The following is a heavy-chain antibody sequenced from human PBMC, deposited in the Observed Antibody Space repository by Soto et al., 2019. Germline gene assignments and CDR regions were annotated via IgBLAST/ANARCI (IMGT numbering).Heavy chain of an antibody. CDR1: GFTFTSSA. CDR3: AVPALVGDYYYYGMDV. V-gene: IGHV1-58*01. J-gene: IGHJ6*02. D-gene: IGHD2-2*01. CDR2: IVVGSGNT. Sequence: GASVKVSCKASGFTFTSSAVQWVRQARGQRLEWIGWIVVGSGNTNYAQKFQERVTITRDMSTSTAYMELSSLRSEDTAVYYCAVPALVGDYYYYGMDVSGQGTTVTVSS.